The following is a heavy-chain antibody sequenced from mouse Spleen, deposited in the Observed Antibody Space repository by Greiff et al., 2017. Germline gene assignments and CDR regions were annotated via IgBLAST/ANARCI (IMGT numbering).Heavy chain of an antibody. V-gene: IGHV5-9-1*01. CDR2: ISSGGSYT. CDR3: ARLNGNFDY. D-gene: IGHD2-1*01. Sequence: EVKVEESGGGLVKPGGSLKLSCAASGFTFSSYAMSWVRQTPEKRLEWVATISSGGSYTYYPDSVKGRFTISRDNAKNTLYLQMSSLRSEDTAMYYCARLNGNFDYWGQGTTLTVSS. CDR1: GFTFSSYA. J-gene: IGHJ2*01.